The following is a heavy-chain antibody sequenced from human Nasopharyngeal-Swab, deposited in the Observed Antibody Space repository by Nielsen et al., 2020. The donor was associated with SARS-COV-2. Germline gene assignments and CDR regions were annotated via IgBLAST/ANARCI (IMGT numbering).Heavy chain of an antibody. J-gene: IGHJ4*02. V-gene: IGHV3-74*01. CDR1: GFTFSTYG. D-gene: IGHD6-6*01. CDR2: MNSDGSSI. Sequence: GEYLNISCAASGFTFSTYGMHWVRQAPGTGLVWVSSMNSDGSSINYADSVKGRFSISRDNAENTLYLQMNSLRPEDTAVYYCTREYTRSSGFDYWGQGSLVTVSS. CDR3: TREYTRSSGFDY.